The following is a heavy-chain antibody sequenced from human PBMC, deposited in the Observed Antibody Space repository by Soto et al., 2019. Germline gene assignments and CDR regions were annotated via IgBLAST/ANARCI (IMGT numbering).Heavy chain of an antibody. CDR1: GVSISSHDW. CDR3: ATRDNSRFY. J-gene: IGHJ4*02. Sequence: QVQLQESGPGLVKPSGTLSLTCAVSGVSISSHDWWTWVRQPPGKGLEWIGESHQSGSTNYNSSPESRVTIEVDTSKNQFSLKLRSVTVADTAVYYCATRDNSRFYWGQGTLVTVSS. V-gene: IGHV4-4*02. D-gene: IGHD6-13*01. CDR2: SHQSGST.